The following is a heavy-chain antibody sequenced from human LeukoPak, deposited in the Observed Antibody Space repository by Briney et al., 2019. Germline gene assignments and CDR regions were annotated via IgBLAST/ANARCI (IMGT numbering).Heavy chain of an antibody. J-gene: IGHJ6*02. V-gene: IGHV3-30-3*01. CDR2: MSYDGSNK. D-gene: IGHD1-1*01. CDR3: ARAQRRKLDPYYYYGMDV. Sequence: GGSLRLSCAASGFTFSSYAMHWVRQAPGKGLEWVAVMSYDGSNKYYADSVKGRFTISRDNSKNTLYLQMNSLRAEDTAVYYCARAQRRKLDPYYYYGMDVWGQGTTVTVSS. CDR1: GFTFSSYA.